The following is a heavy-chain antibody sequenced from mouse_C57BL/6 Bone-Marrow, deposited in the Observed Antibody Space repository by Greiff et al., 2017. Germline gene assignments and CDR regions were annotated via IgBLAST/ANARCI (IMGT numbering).Heavy chain of an antibody. V-gene: IGHV14-4*01. CDR2: IDPENGDT. CDR1: GFNIKDDY. CDR3: SYTWFAY. D-gene: IGHD2-12*01. J-gene: IGHJ3*01. Sequence: VQLKQSGAELVRPGASVKLSCTASGFNIKDDYMHWVKQRPEQGLEWIGWIDPENGDTEYASKFQGKATITADTSSNTAYLQLSSLTSEDTAVYCCSYTWFAYWGQGTLVTVSA.